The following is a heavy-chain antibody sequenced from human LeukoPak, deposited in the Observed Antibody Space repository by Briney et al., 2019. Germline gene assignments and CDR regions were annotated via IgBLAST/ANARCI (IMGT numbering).Heavy chain of an antibody. Sequence: PSETLSLTCTVSGGSISSYYWSWIRQPPGKGLEWIGYIYYSGSTNYNPSFKSRVTISVDTSNNQFSLKLSSVTAADTAVYYCAGCYSFYYYGMDVWGQGTTVAVSS. V-gene: IGHV4-59*01. CDR3: AGCYSFYYYGMDV. D-gene: IGHD2-15*01. CDR1: GGSISSYY. CDR2: IYYSGST. J-gene: IGHJ6*02.